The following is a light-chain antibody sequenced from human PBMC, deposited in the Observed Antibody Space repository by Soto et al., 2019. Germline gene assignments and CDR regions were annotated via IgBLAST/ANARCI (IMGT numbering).Light chain of an antibody. J-gene: IGKJ1*01. CDR2: EAS. Sequence: DIQMTQSPSTLSASVGDRVTITCRASQSISNWLAWFQQEPGKAPKLLIYEASTLESGVQSRFSGSGSGTEFTLTISSLQPDDFATYYYQQYDSDPLTFGQVTKEEIK. CDR1: QSISNW. V-gene: IGKV1-5*03. CDR3: QQYDSDPLT.